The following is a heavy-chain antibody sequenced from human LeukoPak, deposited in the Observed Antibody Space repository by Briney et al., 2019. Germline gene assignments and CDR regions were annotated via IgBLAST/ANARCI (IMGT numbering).Heavy chain of an antibody. V-gene: IGHV4-59*01. CDR3: VRGNKNSRLWQWPDSDS. D-gene: IGHD6-19*01. J-gene: IGHJ4*02. CDR1: GGSISNYY. CDR2: IYYTGST. Sequence: SSETLSLTCTVSGGSISNYYWSWIRQPPGKGLEWIGFIYYTGSTNYNPSLKSRVTISLDEPKNQISLHLSSVTIADTAVYYCVRGNKNSRLWQWPDSDSCGQGTLVTVSS.